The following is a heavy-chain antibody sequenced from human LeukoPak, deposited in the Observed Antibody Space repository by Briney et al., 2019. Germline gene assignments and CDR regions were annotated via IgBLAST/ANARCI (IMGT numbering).Heavy chain of an antibody. V-gene: IGHV3-21*01. CDR2: ISSSSSYI. CDR3: ARALVASFQIRFLEWLSTDY. Sequence: GGSLRLSCAASGFTFSSYSMNWVRQAPGKGLEWVSSISSSSSYIYYADSVKGRFTISRDNAKNSLYLQMNSLRAEDTAVYYCARALVASFQIRFLEWLSTDYWGQGTLVTVSS. J-gene: IGHJ4*02. D-gene: IGHD3-3*01. CDR1: GFTFSSYS.